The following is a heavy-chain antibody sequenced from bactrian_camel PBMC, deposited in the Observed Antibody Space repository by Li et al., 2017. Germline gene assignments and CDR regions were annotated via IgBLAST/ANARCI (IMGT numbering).Heavy chain of an antibody. V-gene: IGHV3S67*01. Sequence: DVQLVESGGGSVQAGEPLRLSCVVSGYRYSTYCMGWFRQVPGNEREPLASIDSDGRTSVADSVKGRFTISKDNIKNTRYLQMNSLKSEDTAMYYCATGTRFAGYCLKMDEANFNYWGQGTQVTVS. CDR3: ATGTRFAGYCLKMDEANFNY. CDR2: IDSDGRT. D-gene: IGHD1*01. CDR1: GYRYSTYC. J-gene: IGHJ4*01.